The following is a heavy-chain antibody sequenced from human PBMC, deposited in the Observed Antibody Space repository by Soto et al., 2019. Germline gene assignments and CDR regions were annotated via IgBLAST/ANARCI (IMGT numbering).Heavy chain of an antibody. CDR1: GYTLTELS. V-gene: IGHV1-24*01. D-gene: IGHD2-2*01. J-gene: IGHJ5*02. CDR2: FDPEDGET. CDR3: ATFSLYCSSTSCSIENWFDP. Sequence: GASVKVSCKVSGYTLTELSMHWVRQAPGKGLEWMGGFDPEDGETIYAQKFQGRVTMTEDTSTDTAYMELSSLRSEDTAVYYCATFSLYCSSTSCSIENWFDPWGQGTLVTVSS.